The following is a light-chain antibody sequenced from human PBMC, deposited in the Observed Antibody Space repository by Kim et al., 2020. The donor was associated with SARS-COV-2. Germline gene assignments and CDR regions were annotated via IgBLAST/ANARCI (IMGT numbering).Light chain of an antibody. CDR1: LSISEF. J-gene: IGKJ2*01. CDR3: QQTFGTPPT. Sequence: AFVGDRVTMACRASLSISEFLNWYQHKPGKAPNLLSYGASTLQSGVPSRFSGSGSGTDFTLTINSLQPEDFATYYCQQTFGTPPTFGQGTKLEI. CDR2: GAS. V-gene: IGKV1-39*01.